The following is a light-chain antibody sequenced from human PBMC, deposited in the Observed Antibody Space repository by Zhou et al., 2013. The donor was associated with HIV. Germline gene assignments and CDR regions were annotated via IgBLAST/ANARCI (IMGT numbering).Light chain of an antibody. CDR2: AAS. CDR1: QSISSY. J-gene: IGKJ2*01. CDR3: QQSYTTPYT. Sequence: DIQMTQSPSSLSASVGDRVTITCRASQSISSYLNWYQQKPGKAPKLLIYAASSLQSGVPSRFSGSASGTDFTLTIARLQPEDLGTYYCQQSYTTPYTFGQGTKLEIK. V-gene: IGKV1-39*01.